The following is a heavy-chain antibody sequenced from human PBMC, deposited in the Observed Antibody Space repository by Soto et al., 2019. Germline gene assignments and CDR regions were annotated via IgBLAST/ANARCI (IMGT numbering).Heavy chain of an antibody. CDR2: IIPILGIA. J-gene: IGHJ4*02. V-gene: IGHV1-69*02. CDR1: GGTFSSYT. Sequence: QVQLVQSGAEVKKPGSSVKVSCKASGGTFSSYTISWVRQAPGQGLEWMGRIIPILGIANYAQKFQGRVTITADKSTSTAYMELSSLRSEDTAVYYCARAPPGSNREPFDYWGQGTLVTVSS. D-gene: IGHD2-2*01. CDR3: ARAPPGSNREPFDY.